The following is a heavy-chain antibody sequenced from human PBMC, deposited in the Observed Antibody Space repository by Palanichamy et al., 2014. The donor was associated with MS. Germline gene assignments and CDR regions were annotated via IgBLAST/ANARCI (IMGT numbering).Heavy chain of an antibody. V-gene: IGHV3-23*04. D-gene: IGHD3-16*01. CDR3: AKHRGVSFGYLFGFSYDS. J-gene: IGHJ4*02. CDR2: MSGSGGSE. Sequence: DVQLAESGGDLVXPGGSLRLSCAVSGFTFKDHGMSWVREVPGKGLEWVSAMSGSGGSEYYAESVKGRFIISRENSKNMLYLQMRSLRAEDAALYYCAKHRGVSFGYLFGFSYDSWGQGTLVTVSS. CDR1: GFTFKDHG.